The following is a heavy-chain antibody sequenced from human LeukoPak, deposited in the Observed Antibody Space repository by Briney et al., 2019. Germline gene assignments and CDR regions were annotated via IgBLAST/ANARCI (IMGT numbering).Heavy chain of an antibody. CDR1: GYTFTSYD. CDR3: ARSASNNGVHSHYDFWSGHSLDYWFDP. V-gene: IGHV1-8*01. D-gene: IGHD3-3*01. CDR2: MNPNSGNT. J-gene: IGHJ5*02. Sequence: ASVKVSCKASGYTFTSYDINWVRQATGQGLEWMGWMNPNSGNTGYAQKFQGRVTMTRNTSISTAYMELSSLRSEDTAVYYCARSASNNGVHSHYDFWSGHSLDYWFDPWGQGTLVTVSS.